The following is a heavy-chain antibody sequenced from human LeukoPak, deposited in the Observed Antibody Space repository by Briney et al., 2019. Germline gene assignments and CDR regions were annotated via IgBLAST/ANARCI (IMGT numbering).Heavy chain of an antibody. J-gene: IGHJ4*02. D-gene: IGHD5-12*01. CDR2: INPNSGGT. CDR1: GYTFTGYY. Sequence: ASVKVSCKASGYTFTGYYMHWVRQAPGQGLEWMGWINPNSGGTNYAQKFQGRATMTRGTSISTAYMELSRLRSDDTAVYYCARDLNYDYPKYYFDYWGQGTLVTVSS. V-gene: IGHV1-2*02. CDR3: ARDLNYDYPKYYFDY.